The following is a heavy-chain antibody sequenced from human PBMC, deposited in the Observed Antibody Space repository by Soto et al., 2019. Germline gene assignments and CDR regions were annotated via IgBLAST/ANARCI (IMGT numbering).Heavy chain of an antibody. CDR1: GFTFSSYS. CDR2: ISSSSSTI. CDR3: AKGPHYGSGQGWFDP. V-gene: IGHV3-48*02. Sequence: GGSLRLSCAASGFTFSSYSMNWVRQAPGKGLEWVSYISSSSSTIYYADSVKGRFTISRDNAKNSLYLQMNSLRDEDTAVYYCAKGPHYGSGQGWFDPWGQGTLVTVSS. D-gene: IGHD3-10*01. J-gene: IGHJ5*02.